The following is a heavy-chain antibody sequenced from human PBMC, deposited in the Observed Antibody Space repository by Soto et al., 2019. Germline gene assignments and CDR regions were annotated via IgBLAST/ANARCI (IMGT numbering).Heavy chain of an antibody. J-gene: IGHJ5*02. D-gene: IGHD6-19*01. CDR3: ARHGGSSGSTRGYHWFDP. CDR1: GGSISSSSYY. Sequence: KSSETLSLTCTVSGGSISSSSYYWGWIRQPPGKGLEWIGSIYYSGSTYYNPSPKSLVTISVDTPNNLFSLKLSSVTAADTAVYYCARHGGSSGSTRGYHWFDPWGQGTLVTVSS. CDR2: IYYSGST. V-gene: IGHV4-39*01.